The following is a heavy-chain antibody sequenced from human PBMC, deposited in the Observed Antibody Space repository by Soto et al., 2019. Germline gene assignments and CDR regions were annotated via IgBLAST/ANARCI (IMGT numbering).Heavy chain of an antibody. Sequence: SETLSLTCTVSGGSISSYYWSWIRQPPGKGLEWIGYIYYSGSTNYNPSLKSRVTISVDTSKNQFSLKLSSVTAADTAVYYCASHYGDYDNDAFDIWGQGTMVTVSS. V-gene: IGHV4-59*01. CDR2: IYYSGST. CDR3: ASHYGDYDNDAFDI. D-gene: IGHD4-17*01. J-gene: IGHJ3*02. CDR1: GGSISSYY.